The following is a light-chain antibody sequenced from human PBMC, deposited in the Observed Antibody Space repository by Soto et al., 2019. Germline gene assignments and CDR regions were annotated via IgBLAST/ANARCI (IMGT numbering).Light chain of an antibody. V-gene: IGKV3-20*01. Sequence: EIVLTQSPVTLSLPHGERAALSCRASQRVSKSNIGWYQHKTGQAPRLLIYGATKTTSGVPDRFSGSGSGTDFTLTISSLDPEDSAVYYCQHYGSSFLPFGGGTKVDIK. CDR1: QRVSKSN. CDR2: GAT. J-gene: IGKJ4*01. CDR3: QHYGSSFLP.